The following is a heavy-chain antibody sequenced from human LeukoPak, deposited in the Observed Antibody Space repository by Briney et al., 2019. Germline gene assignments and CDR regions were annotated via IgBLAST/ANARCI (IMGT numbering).Heavy chain of an antibody. CDR2: IYHTGST. J-gene: IGHJ4*02. V-gene: IGHV4-59*11. CDR1: GASMSSHY. CDR3: AKEGGPARPGLDS. Sequence: SETLSLTCTVSGASMSSHYWTWMRQDPGTGLEWIGNIYHTGSTSYNPALESRVTISLDTPNNQFSLKLTSVTAADTAVYYCAKEGGPARPGLDSWGQGTLVTVSS. D-gene: IGHD6-6*01.